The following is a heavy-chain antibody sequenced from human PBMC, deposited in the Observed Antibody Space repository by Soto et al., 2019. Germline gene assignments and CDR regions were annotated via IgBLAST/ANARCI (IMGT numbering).Heavy chain of an antibody. CDR2: VHSNGNT. D-gene: IGHD6-19*01. CDR3: ARGAGWYGY. V-gene: IGHV4-59*01. J-gene: IGHJ4*02. Sequence: SETLSLTCTFSTDSLSNYYWSWLRQPPGKGLEWIAYVHSNGNTNYNPSLKSRVTISLDTSKNQFSLNLRSVTAADTAVYYCARGAGWYGYWGQGTPVTVSS. CDR1: TDSLSNYY.